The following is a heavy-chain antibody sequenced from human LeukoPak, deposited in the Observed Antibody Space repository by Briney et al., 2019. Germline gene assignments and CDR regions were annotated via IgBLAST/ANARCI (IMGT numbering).Heavy chain of an antibody. J-gene: IGHJ4*02. D-gene: IGHD2-15*01. Sequence: PGGSLRLSCAASGFTFSAYALYWVRQARQAPGKGLEWVAIISYDGSNKSYADSVKGRFTISRDNSKNTLYLQMNSLRAEDTAVYYCARDYCSGSSCYSEGYWGQGTLVTVSS. CDR3: ARDYCSGSSCYSEGY. CDR2: ISYDGSNK. V-gene: IGHV3-30-3*01. CDR1: GFTFSAYA.